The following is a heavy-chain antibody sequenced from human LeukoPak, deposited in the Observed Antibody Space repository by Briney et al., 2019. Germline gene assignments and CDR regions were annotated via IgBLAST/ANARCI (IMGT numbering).Heavy chain of an antibody. D-gene: IGHD5-18*01. CDR2: ISSSSSV. Sequence: SGGSLRNSCAASGFTLNSYSMNWVRQAPGKGLEGISYISSSSSVYYADSVKGRFTISRDNAKNSLYLQMSSLRDDDTAVYYCARSSLLHSNAMDVWGQGTTVTVSS. V-gene: IGHV3-48*02. J-gene: IGHJ6*02. CDR3: ARSSLLHSNAMDV. CDR1: GFTLNSYS.